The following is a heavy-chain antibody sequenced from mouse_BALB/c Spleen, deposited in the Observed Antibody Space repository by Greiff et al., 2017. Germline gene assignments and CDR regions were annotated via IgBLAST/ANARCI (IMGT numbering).Heavy chain of an antibody. CDR2: IRNKANGYTT. Sequence: EVQRVESGGGLVQPGGSLRLSCATSGFTFTDYYMSWVRQPPGKALEWLGFIRNKANGYTTEYSASVKGRFTISRDNSQSILYLQMNTLRAEDSATYYCARGYYSMDYWGQGTSVTVSS. V-gene: IGHV7-3*02. J-gene: IGHJ4*01. CDR3: ARGYYSMDY. CDR1: GFTFTDYY. D-gene: IGHD1-1*01.